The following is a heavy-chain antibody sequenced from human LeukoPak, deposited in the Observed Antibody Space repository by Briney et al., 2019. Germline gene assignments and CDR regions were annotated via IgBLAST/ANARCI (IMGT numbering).Heavy chain of an antibody. CDR3: ARVLTTVTTDYFDY. V-gene: IGHV1-8*01. CDR2: MNPNSGNT. D-gene: IGHD4-17*01. Sequence: ASVKVSCKASGYTFTSYDINWVRQATGQGLEWMGWMNPNSGNTGYAQKFQGRVTMTTDTSTSTAYMELRSLRSDDTAVYYCARVLTTVTTDYFDYWGQGTLVTVSS. CDR1: GYTFTSYD. J-gene: IGHJ4*02.